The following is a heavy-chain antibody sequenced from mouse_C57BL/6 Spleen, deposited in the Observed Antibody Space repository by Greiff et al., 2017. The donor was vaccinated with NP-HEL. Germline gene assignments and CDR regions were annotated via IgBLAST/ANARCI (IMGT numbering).Heavy chain of an antibody. CDR3: ARGSYYYGSSYGYFDV. Sequence: VQLQQPGAELVRPGSSVKLSCKASGYTFTSYWMDWVKQRPGQGLEWIGNIYPSDSETHYNQKFKDKATLTVDKSSSTAYMQLSSLTSEDSAVYYCARGSYYYGSSYGYFDVWGTGTTVTVSS. V-gene: IGHV1-61*01. CDR1: GYTFTSYW. D-gene: IGHD1-1*01. CDR2: IYPSDSET. J-gene: IGHJ1*03.